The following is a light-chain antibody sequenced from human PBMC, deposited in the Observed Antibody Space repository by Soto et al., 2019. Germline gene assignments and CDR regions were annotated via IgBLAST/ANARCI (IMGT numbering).Light chain of an antibody. Sequence: QSALTQPRSVSGSPGQSVSISCTGTSGDVGSYILVSWYQQHPGRAPKLMIYDVDERPSGVPDRFSGSKSGNTASLTISGLQAEDEADYYCCSYAGSYTSSRVFGTGTKVTVL. CDR2: DVD. CDR1: SGDVGSYIL. V-gene: IGLV2-11*01. J-gene: IGLJ1*01. CDR3: CSYAGSYTSSRV.